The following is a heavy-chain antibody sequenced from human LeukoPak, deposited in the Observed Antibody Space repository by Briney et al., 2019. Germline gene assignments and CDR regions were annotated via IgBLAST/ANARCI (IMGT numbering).Heavy chain of an antibody. CDR1: GFTFSSYA. V-gene: IGHV3-30*04. Sequence: PGRSLRLSCAASGFTFSSYAMHWVRQAPGKGLEWVAVISYDGSNKYYADSVEGRFTISRDNSKNTLYLQMNSLRAEDTAVYYCARDLYYYDSSGYFDYWGQGTLVTVSS. CDR3: ARDLYYYDSSGYFDY. J-gene: IGHJ4*02. D-gene: IGHD3-22*01. CDR2: ISYDGSNK.